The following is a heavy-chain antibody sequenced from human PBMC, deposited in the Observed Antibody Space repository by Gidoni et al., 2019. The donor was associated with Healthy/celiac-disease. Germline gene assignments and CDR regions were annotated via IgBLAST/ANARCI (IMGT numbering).Heavy chain of an antibody. V-gene: IGHV4-34*01. J-gene: IGHJ4*02. D-gene: IGHD5-18*01. Sequence: QVQLQQWGAGLLKPSETLSLTCAVYGGSFSGYYWSWIRQPPGKGLEWIGEINHSGSTNYNPSLKSRVTISVDTSKNQFSLKLSSVTAADTAVYYCARGPYSYRLLFDYWGQGTLVTVSS. CDR2: INHSGST. CDR1: GGSFSGYY. CDR3: ARGPYSYRLLFDY.